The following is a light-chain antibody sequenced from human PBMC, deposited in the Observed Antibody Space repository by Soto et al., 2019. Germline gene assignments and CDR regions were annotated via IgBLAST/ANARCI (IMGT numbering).Light chain of an antibody. Sequence: IVLTQSPGPLSLSPGERNTLSCRASQSISRYLAWYQRKPGQGPRLLIYGASSRATGTPDRFSGSGSGTDFTLTINRLEPEDFALYYCQQYGSSPPTFGQGTKVDIK. CDR1: QSISRY. CDR2: GAS. CDR3: QQYGSSPPT. J-gene: IGKJ1*01. V-gene: IGKV3-20*01.